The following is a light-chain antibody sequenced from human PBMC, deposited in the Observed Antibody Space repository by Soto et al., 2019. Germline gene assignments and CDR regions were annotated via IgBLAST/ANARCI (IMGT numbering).Light chain of an antibody. CDR1: SSDVGGYDY. CDR3: SSYTSSGPV. Sequence: QSVLTQPASVSGSPGQSITISCTGTSSDVGGYDYVSWYQQHPDKAPKLIIFEVRNRPSGVSSRFSGSKSGNTASLTISGLQTEDDADYYCSSYTSSGPVFGGGTKVTVL. V-gene: IGLV2-14*01. CDR2: EVR. J-gene: IGLJ3*02.